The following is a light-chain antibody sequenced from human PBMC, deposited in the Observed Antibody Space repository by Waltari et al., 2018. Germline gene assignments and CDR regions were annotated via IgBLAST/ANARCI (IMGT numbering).Light chain of an antibody. CDR2: EDN. CDR3: GTWDSSLRGV. J-gene: IGLJ1*01. CDR1: SSNIGNSY. Sequence: QSVLTQPPSVSAAPGQKVTISCSGNSSNIGNSYVSWYQQLPGTAPKLLIYEDNQRPSGIPDRSSGSKSGTSATLGITGLQTGDEANYYCGTWDSSLRGVFGTGTKVTVL. V-gene: IGLV1-51*02.